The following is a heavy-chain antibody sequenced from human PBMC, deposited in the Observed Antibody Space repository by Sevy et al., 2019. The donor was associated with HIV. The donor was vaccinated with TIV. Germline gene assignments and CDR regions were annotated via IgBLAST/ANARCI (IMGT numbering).Heavy chain of an antibody. CDR1: GFTFISYP. Sequence: GGSLRLSCAASGFTFISYPMSWVRQAPGKGLEWVSSISASGGYTYYADSVKGRFTISRDNSRNTVDLEINSLRAEDTAIYYCAKEDISGYALGQGTLVTVSS. J-gene: IGHJ5*02. CDR2: ISASGGYT. CDR3: AKEDISGYA. D-gene: IGHD3-22*01. V-gene: IGHV3-23*01.